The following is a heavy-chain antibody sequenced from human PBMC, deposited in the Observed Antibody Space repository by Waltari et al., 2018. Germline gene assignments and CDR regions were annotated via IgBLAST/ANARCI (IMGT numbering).Heavy chain of an antibody. V-gene: IGHV4-61*02. CDR1: GGSISSGRYY. CDR3: ARDTLQGGTRFDY. D-gene: IGHD2-15*01. CDR2: IYTSGST. J-gene: IGHJ4*02. Sequence: QVQLQESGPGLVKPSQTLSLTCTVSGGSISSGRYYWSWIRQPAGKGLEWIGRIYTSGSTNYNPSLKSRVTISVDTSKNQFSLKLSSVTAADTAVYYCARDTLQGGTRFDYWGQGTLVTVSS.